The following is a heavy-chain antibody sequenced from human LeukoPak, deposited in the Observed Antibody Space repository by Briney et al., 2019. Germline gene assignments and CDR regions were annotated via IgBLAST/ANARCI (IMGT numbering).Heavy chain of an antibody. J-gene: IGHJ4*02. CDR3: SRGGLTVGVNN. CDR2: ISPDGSST. CDR1: GFTFSSSW. D-gene: IGHD1-26*01. Sequence: GGSLTLSCAASGFTFSSSWMHWVRQAPGKGLVWVSRISPDGSSTDYVDSVKGRFTISRDNDKNTLYLQMNSLRAGDTAVYYCSRGGLTVGVNNWGQGTLVTVSS. V-gene: IGHV3-74*01.